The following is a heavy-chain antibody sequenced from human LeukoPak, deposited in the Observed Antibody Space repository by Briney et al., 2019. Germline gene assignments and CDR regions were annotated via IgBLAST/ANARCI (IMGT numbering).Heavy chain of an antibody. CDR1: GFTFSSYA. J-gene: IGHJ4*02. CDR3: AKDIRLSYVGDDY. V-gene: IGHV3-23*01. CDR2: ISGSGGST. Sequence: PGGSLRLSCAASGFTFSSYAMSWFRQAPGKGLERVSAISGSGGSTYYADSVKGRFTISRDNSKNTLYLQMNSLRAEDTAVYYCAKDIRLSYVGDDYWGQGTLVTVSS. D-gene: IGHD3-10*02.